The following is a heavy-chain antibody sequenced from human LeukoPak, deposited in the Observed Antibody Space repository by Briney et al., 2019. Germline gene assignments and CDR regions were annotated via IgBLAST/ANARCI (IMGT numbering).Heavy chain of an antibody. CDR1: GGSISSSNW. V-gene: IGHV4-4*02. CDR3: ARDHRYYDILTGSGRQFDY. Sequence: SETLSLTCAVSGGSISSSNWWSWVRQPPGKGLEWIGEIYHSGSTYYNPSLKSRVTISVDRSKNQFSLKLSSVTAADTAVYYCARDHRYYDILTGSGRQFDYWGQGTLVTVSS. J-gene: IGHJ4*02. CDR2: IYHSGST. D-gene: IGHD3-9*01.